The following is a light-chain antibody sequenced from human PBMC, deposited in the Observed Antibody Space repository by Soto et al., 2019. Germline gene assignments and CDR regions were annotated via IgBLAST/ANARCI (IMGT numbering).Light chain of an antibody. Sequence: EIVLTQSPGTLSLSPGEGATLSCRASQSVTSNYVAWYQQKPGQAPRLLMYGVSSRATGIPDRFSGSGSGTDFTLPLSRLEPADCAVFYCQQYGGVPFTFGPGTKVDIK. CDR2: GVS. V-gene: IGKV3-20*01. CDR3: QQYGGVPFT. CDR1: QSVTSNY. J-gene: IGKJ3*01.